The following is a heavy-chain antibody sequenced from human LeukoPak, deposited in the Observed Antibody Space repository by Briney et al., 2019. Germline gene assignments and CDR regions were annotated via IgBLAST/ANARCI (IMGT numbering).Heavy chain of an antibody. D-gene: IGHD2-2*01. CDR2: IYNSGGT. Sequence: PSGTLSLTCTVSGDSFSYFYWSWIRHPPGKGLEWIADIYNSGGTKYNRSLKSRVTISLDMSKNQFSLKLSSVTAADTAVYYCARTTDGYCSSTRCYGFDYYYYMDVWGEGTTVTISS. V-gene: IGHV4-59*01. J-gene: IGHJ6*03. CDR1: GDSFSYFY. CDR3: ARTTDGYCSSTRCYGFDYYYYMDV.